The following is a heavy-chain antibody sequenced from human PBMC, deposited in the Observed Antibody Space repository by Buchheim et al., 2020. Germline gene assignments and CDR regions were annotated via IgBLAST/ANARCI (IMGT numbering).Heavy chain of an antibody. J-gene: IGHJ6*02. Sequence: QVQLVESGGGVVQHGRSLRLSCAASGFTFSSYGMHWVRQAPGKGLEWVAVISYDGSNKYYADSVKGRFTISRDNSKHTLYLRMNSLRAEDTAVYYCVKDVDIPFGDYYYGMDVWGQETT. V-gene: IGHV3-30*18. CDR1: GFTFSSYG. CDR2: ISYDGSNK. CDR3: VKDVDIPFGDYYYGMDV. D-gene: IGHD3-16*01.